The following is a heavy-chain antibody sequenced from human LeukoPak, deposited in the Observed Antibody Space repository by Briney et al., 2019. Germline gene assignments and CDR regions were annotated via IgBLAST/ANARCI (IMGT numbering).Heavy chain of an antibody. CDR2: INSDGSST. CDR1: GFTFSSYA. D-gene: IGHD3-10*01. Sequence: PGGSLRLSCAASGFTFSSYAMSWVRQAPGKGLVWVSRINSDGSSTSYADSVKGRFTISRDNAKNTLYLQMNSLRAEDTAVYYCARGSLVGWFGDQHDAFDIWGQGTMVTVSS. CDR3: ARGSLVGWFGDQHDAFDI. J-gene: IGHJ3*02. V-gene: IGHV3-74*01.